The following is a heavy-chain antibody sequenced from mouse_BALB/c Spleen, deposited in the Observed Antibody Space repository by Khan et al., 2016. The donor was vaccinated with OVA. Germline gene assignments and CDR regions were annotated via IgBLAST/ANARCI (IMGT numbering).Heavy chain of an antibody. V-gene: IGHV1-77*01. CDR3: AKNYASWCAY. J-gene: IGHJ3*01. CDR1: GYTFTDYV. CDR2: IYPGSGNS. Sequence: VQLQESGPELVKPGASVKMSCKASGYTFTDYVINWVKQRSGQGLEWIGEIYPGSGNSYYSEKFKGKATLTADKSSSTAYMQLSSLTFEDSAVYFCAKNYASWCAYWGQGSQVTVSA. D-gene: IGHD1-1*02.